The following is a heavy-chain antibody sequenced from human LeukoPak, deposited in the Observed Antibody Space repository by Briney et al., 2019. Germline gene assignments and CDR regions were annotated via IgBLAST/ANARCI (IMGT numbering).Heavy chain of an antibody. CDR1: GGTFSNYT. Sequence: FSVKVSHKASGGTFSNYTISRVRQDPEEGLEWMGRIYPSRSIDNYAQKFQGRVMIAADKSTSTAYMELSSLRAEDTVVYYCARADGTYWGQGTLVTVSS. J-gene: IGHJ4*02. D-gene: IGHD3/OR15-3a*01. V-gene: IGHV1-69*02. CDR3: ARADGTY. CDR2: IYPSRSID.